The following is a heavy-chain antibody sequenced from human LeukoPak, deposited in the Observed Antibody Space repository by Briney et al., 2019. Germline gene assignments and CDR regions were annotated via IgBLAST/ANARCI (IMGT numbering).Heavy chain of an antibody. D-gene: IGHD4-17*01. CDR2: IYSGGST. Sequence: GGSLRLSCAASGFTVSSNYMSWVRQAPGKGLEWVSVIYSGGSTYYADSVKGRFTISRDNSKNTLYLQMNSLGAEDTAVYYCARDSTSDYGDYGYFDYWGQGTLVTVSS. CDR1: GFTVSSNY. V-gene: IGHV3-53*01. CDR3: ARDSTSDYGDYGYFDY. J-gene: IGHJ4*02.